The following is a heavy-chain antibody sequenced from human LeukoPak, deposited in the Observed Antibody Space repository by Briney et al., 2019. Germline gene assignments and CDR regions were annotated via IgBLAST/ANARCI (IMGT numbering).Heavy chain of an antibody. CDR2: INHSGST. D-gene: IGHD3-10*02. Sequence: PSETLSLTCAVYGGSFSGYYWSWIRQPPGKGLEWIGEINHSGSTNYNPSLKSRVTISVDTSKNQFSLKLSSVTAADTAVYYCARLLRRSWSGNTKPYYYYMDVWGKGTTVTISS. J-gene: IGHJ6*03. CDR3: ARLLRRSWSGNTKPYYYYMDV. CDR1: GGSFSGYY. V-gene: IGHV4-34*01.